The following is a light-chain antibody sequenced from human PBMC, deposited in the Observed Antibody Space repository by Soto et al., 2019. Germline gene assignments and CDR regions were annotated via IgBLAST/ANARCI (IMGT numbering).Light chain of an antibody. CDR1: SSNIGNNY. Sequence: QSVLTQPPSVSAAPGQKVTISCSGSSSNIGNNYVSWYQQLPGTAPKLLISDNDKRPSGIPDRFSGSKSGTSATLGITGLQTGDEADYYCGTWDNSLSAGLFGAGTKLTVL. CDR3: GTWDNSLSAGL. CDR2: DND. J-gene: IGLJ2*01. V-gene: IGLV1-51*01.